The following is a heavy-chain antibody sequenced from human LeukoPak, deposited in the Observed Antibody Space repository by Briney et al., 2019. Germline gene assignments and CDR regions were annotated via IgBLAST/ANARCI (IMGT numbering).Heavy chain of an antibody. CDR3: ARARMVRGVNIGGY. V-gene: IGHV1-2*02. Sequence: ASVKVSCKVSGYTLTELSMHWVRQAPGQGLEWMGWINPNSGGTNYAQKFQGRVTMTRDTSISTAYMELSRLRSDDTAVYYCARARMVRGVNIGGYWGQGTLVTVSS. CDR2: INPNSGGT. D-gene: IGHD3-10*01. J-gene: IGHJ4*02. CDR1: GYTLTELS.